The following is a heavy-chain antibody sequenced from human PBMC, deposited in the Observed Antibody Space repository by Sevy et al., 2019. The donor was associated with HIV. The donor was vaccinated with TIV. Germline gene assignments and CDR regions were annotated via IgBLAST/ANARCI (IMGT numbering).Heavy chain of an antibody. CDR3: AKYYDSYYYYGMDV. CDR2: VYYSGST. Sequence: SETLSLTCTVSGGSISSSSFYWGWIRQPPGKGLEWLGSVYYSGSTYYNPSLKSRVTISVDTSKNQLFLKLSSVTAADTAVYYCAKYYDSYYYYGMDVWGQGTTVTVS. D-gene: IGHD3-3*01. CDR1: GGSISSSSFY. V-gene: IGHV4-39*01. J-gene: IGHJ6*02.